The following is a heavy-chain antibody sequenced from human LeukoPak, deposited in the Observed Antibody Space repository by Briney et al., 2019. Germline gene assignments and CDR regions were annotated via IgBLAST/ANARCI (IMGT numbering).Heavy chain of an antibody. CDR1: GYTFTDYY. V-gene: IGHV1-69*06. CDR2: IIPIFGTA. Sequence: ASVKVSCKASGYTFTDYYMHWVRQAPGQGFEWMGGIIPIFGTANYAQKFQGRVTITADKSTSTAYMELSSLRSEDTAVYYCARAGIAAVLYDYWGQGTLVTVSS. D-gene: IGHD6-13*01. CDR3: ARAGIAAVLYDY. J-gene: IGHJ4*02.